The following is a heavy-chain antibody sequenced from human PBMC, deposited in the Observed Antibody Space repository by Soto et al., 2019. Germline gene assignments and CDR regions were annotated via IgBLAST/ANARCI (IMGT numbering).Heavy chain of an antibody. J-gene: IGHJ4*02. V-gene: IGHV1-18*01. CDR1: GYGFTTYG. CDR3: ARGRYGDY. Sequence: QVHLVQSGAEVKKPGASVKVSCKGSGYGFTTYGITWVRQAPGQGLEWMAWISAHNGNTNYAQKLQGRVPVTRDTSTSTAYMEVRSLRSDVTAVYYCARGRYGDYWGQGALVTVSS. D-gene: IGHD1-1*01. CDR2: ISAHNGNT.